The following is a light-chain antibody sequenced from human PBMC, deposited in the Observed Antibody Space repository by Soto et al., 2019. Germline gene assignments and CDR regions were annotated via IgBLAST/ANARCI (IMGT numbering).Light chain of an antibody. J-gene: IGKJ1*01. Sequence: DIQMTQSPSSLSASVGDRVTITCLASQSISSYLNWYQQKPGKAPKLLIYASSSVQSGVTSRFSGSGLGTDFTLTISSLQPEDSATYYCQQSYSTPTAFGQGTKVEI. CDR3: QQSYSTPTA. CDR2: ASS. V-gene: IGKV1-39*01. CDR1: QSISSY.